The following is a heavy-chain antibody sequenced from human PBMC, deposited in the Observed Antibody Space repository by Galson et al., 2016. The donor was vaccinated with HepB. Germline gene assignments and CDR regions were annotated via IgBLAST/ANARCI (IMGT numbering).Heavy chain of an antibody. V-gene: IGHV4-59*08. J-gene: IGHJ5*02. D-gene: IGHD2-15*01. CDR1: GGSISPYY. Sequence: ETLSLTCTVSGGSISPYYWSWIRQPPGKGLEWIGCIYYSGSTNYNPSLKGRLTLSVDTSKNQVSLKLSSVTAADTAVYYCARGAGSGTSWFDPWGQGTLVTVSS. CDR3: ARGAGSGTSWFDP. CDR2: IYYSGST.